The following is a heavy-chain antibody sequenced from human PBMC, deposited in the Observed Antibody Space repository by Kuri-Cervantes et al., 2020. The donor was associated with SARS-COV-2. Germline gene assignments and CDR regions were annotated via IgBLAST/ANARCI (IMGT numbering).Heavy chain of an antibody. D-gene: IGHD3-3*01. Sequence: SVKVSCKASGYTFTSYGISWVRQAPGQGLEWMGRIIPILGIANYAQKFQGRVTITADKSTSTAYMELSSLRSEDTAVYYCARGDWTIFGVVKDGDAFDIWGQGTMVTVSS. CDR1: GYTFTSYG. CDR3: ARGDWTIFGVVKDGDAFDI. J-gene: IGHJ3*02. V-gene: IGHV1-69*04. CDR2: IIPILGIA.